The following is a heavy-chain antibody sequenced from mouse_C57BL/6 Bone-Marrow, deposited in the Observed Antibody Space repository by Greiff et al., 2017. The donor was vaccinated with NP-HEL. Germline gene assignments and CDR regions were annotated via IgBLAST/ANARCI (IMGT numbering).Heavy chain of an antibody. V-gene: IGHV1-19*01. CDR2: INPYNGGT. D-gene: IGHD3-1*01. CDR3: AISGYYAMDY. CDR1: GYTFTDYY. Sequence: EVQLQESGPVLVKPGASVKMSCKASGYTFTDYYMNWVKQSHGKSLEWIGVINPYNGGTSYNQKFKGKATLTVATSSSTAYMELNSLTSEDSALYYCAISGYYAMDYGGQGTSHTVSS. J-gene: IGHJ4*01.